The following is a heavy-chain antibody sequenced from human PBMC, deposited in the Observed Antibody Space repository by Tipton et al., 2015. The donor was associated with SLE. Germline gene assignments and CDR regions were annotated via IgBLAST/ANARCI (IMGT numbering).Heavy chain of an antibody. V-gene: IGHV4-34*01. J-gene: IGHJ3*01. CDR2: SNPSGST. CDR1: GGSFSGYY. Sequence: TLSLTCAVYGGSFSGYYWSWIRQPPGKGLEWIGESNPSGSTNYNPSLKSRVTISVDTSKNHFSLSLTSVTAADTAVYYCARAKTTAGAFDVWGQGTVVTVS. D-gene: IGHD4-17*01. CDR3: ARAKTTAGAFDV.